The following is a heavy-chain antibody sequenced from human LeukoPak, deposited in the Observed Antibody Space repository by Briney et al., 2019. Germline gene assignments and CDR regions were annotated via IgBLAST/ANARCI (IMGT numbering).Heavy chain of an antibody. Sequence: PGGSLRLSCAASGFTVSSNYMSWVRQAPGKGLEWVSVIYSGGSTYYADSVKGRFTISRDDSKNTLYLQMNSLRAEDTAVYYCAKVIVTMVRGVIYYFDYWGQGALVTVSS. CDR1: GFTVSSNY. CDR3: AKVIVTMVRGVIYYFDY. CDR2: IYSGGST. J-gene: IGHJ4*02. D-gene: IGHD3-10*01. V-gene: IGHV3-53*01.